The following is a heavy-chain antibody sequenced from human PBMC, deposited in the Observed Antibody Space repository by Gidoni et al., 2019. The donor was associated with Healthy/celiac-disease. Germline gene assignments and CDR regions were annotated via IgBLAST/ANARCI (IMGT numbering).Heavy chain of an antibody. Sequence: EVQLLESEWGLVQPGRSRRLSCADSGFPFSSYSMRWVRQDPGKGLEWVSGMSGRVGSTCYAVCVKGRFTIVRDNAKTTMYLQMNSLRADDMAVYYCAKRDVDIVAADYYYYYGMDVWGQGTTVTVS. CDR3: AKRDVDIVAADYYYYYGMDV. CDR1: GFPFSSYS. CDR2: MSGRVGST. D-gene: IGHD5-12*01. J-gene: IGHJ6*02. V-gene: IGHV3-23*01.